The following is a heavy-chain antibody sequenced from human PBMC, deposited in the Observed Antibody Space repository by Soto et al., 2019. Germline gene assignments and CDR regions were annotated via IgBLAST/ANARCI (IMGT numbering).Heavy chain of an antibody. D-gene: IGHD3-10*01. V-gene: IGHV3-11*01. CDR2: ISGDATTT. CDR1: GFRFSDHY. J-gene: IGHJ4*02. CDR3: ASDPYYYASGF. Sequence: QVQLVESGGGLVEPGGSLRLSCAASGFRFSDHYMTWIRQAPGKGLEWVSKISGDATTTYYADSVKGRFTVSRDNAKNSVYLQMNSLRVEDTPVYYCASDPYYYASGFWGQGTLVTVSS.